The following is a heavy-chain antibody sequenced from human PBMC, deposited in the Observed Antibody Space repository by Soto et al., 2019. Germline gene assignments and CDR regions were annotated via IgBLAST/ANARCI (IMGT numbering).Heavy chain of an antibody. CDR1: GYTFTSYY. D-gene: IGHD5-18*01. J-gene: IGHJ6*02. V-gene: IGHV1-46*01. CDR3: EGLGGYGPSDYYYYGMDV. CDR2: INPSGGST. Sequence: QVQLVQSGAEVTKPGASVKVSCKASGYTFTSYYMHWVRQAPGQGLEWMGIINPSGGSTSYAQKFRGRVTMTRDTSTGTVYMEMSSLRYEDTAVYYCEGLGGYGPSDYYYYGMDVWGQGTTVTVSS.